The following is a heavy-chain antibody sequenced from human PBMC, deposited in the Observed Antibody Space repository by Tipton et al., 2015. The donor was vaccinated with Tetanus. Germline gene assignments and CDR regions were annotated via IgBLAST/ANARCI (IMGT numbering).Heavy chain of an antibody. CDR2: IFHSGST. CDR1: GGSITSDNHY. Sequence: TLSLTCAVSGGSITSDNHYWSWIRQPPGKGLEWISYIFHSGSTNYNPSLKSRVTISMDTSKNQIYLKLNSVTAADTAVYFCARRSYCTSTRCFDAFDLWGPGTRVTVSS. V-gene: IGHV4-61*01. J-gene: IGHJ3*01. D-gene: IGHD2-8*01. CDR3: ARRSYCTSTRCFDAFDL.